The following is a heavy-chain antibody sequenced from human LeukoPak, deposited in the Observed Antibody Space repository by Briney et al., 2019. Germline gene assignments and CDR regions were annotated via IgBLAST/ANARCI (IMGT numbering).Heavy chain of an antibody. CDR3: VNLQNGVPLY. V-gene: IGHV3-73*01. D-gene: IGHD2-8*01. Sequence: PGGSLRLSGAASGFTFSGSAMHWVRQASGKGLEWVGRIRSKANSYATAYAASVKGRFTISRDDSKNTAYLQMNSLKTEDTAVYYCVNLQNGVPLYWGQGTLVTVSS. CDR1: GFTFSGSA. CDR2: IRSKANSYAT. J-gene: IGHJ4*02.